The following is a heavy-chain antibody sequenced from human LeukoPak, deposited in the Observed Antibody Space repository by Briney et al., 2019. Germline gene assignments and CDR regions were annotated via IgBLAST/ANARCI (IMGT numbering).Heavy chain of an antibody. CDR1: GFTFSSYG. CDR2: ISYDGSNK. D-gene: IGHD5-18*01. Sequence: PGGSLRLSCAASGFTFSSYGMHWVRQAPGKGLEWVAVISYDGSNKYYADSVKGRFTISRDNSKNTLYLQMNSLRAEDTAVYYCAEDRIQLWLPGGNRYYYYGMDVWGQGTTVTVSS. J-gene: IGHJ6*02. V-gene: IGHV3-30*18. CDR3: AEDRIQLWLPGGNRYYYYGMDV.